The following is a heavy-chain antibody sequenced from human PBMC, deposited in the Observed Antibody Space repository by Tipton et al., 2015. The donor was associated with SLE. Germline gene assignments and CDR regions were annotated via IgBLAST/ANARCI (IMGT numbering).Heavy chain of an antibody. J-gene: IGHJ6*02. Sequence: TLSLTCTVSGGSISSSSYYWGWIRQPPGKGLEWIGSIYYSGSTYYNPSLKSRVTISVDTSKNQFSLKLDSVTADDTAVYYCARSVVTYYYPGMEVWGQGTMVTVS. V-gene: IGHV4-39*07. D-gene: IGHD4-23*01. CDR1: GGSISSSSYY. CDR3: ARSVVTYYYPGMEV. CDR2: IYYSGST.